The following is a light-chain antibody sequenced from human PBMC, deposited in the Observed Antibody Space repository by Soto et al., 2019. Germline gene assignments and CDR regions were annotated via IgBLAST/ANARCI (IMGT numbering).Light chain of an antibody. CDR2: GNN. J-gene: IGLJ2*01. Sequence: QSVLTQPPSVSGAPGQRVTIPCTGSSSSIGAGYDVHWYQQLPGTAPKLLIFGNNNRPSGVPDRFSGSSSGTSASLAITGLQAEDEADYFCLSYDNSLSSPVLFGGGTKVTVL. V-gene: IGLV1-40*01. CDR1: SSSIGAGYD. CDR3: LSYDNSLSSPVL.